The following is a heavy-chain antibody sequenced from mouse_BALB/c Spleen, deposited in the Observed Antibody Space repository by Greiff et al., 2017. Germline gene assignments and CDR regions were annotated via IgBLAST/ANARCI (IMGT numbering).Heavy chain of an antibody. CDR2: ISTYYGAA. Sequence: QVQLHQSGAELVRPGVSGKISCKGSGYTFTDYAMHWVKQSHAKSLEWIGVISTYYGAASYNQKFKGRSTMTVDKSSSTAYMELARLTSEDSAIYYCARRDYYAMDYWGQGTSVTVSS. V-gene: IGHV1S137*01. J-gene: IGHJ4*01. CDR1: GYTFTDYA. CDR3: ARRDYYAMDY.